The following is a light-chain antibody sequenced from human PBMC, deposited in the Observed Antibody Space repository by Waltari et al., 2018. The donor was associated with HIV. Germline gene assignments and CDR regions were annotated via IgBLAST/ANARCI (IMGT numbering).Light chain of an antibody. Sequence: EIVLTQSPGPLSLSPGERATLSCSASHILSSAHLAWYQQKPGQAPRLLIYGASSRATGIPDRFSGSGSGTDFTLTIRTVGPEDFAVYYCQQYGSSPLTFGQGTKVEIK. V-gene: IGKV3-20*01. J-gene: IGKJ1*01. CDR1: HILSSAH. CDR3: QQYGSSPLT. CDR2: GAS.